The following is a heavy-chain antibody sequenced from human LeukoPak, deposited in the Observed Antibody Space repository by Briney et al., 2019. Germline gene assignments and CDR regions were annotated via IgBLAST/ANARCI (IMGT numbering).Heavy chain of an antibody. CDR1: GFTFSSYS. V-gene: IGHV3-21*01. CDR3: ARDLVRGRGGFLVVVPEPHKSYGMDV. Sequence: GGSLRLSCAASGFTFSSYSMNWVRQAPGKGLEWVSSISSSSSYIYYADSVKGRFTISRDNAKNSLYLQMNSLRAEDTAVYYCARDLVRGRGGFLVVVPEPHKSYGMDVWGQGTTVTVSS. CDR2: ISSSSSYI. J-gene: IGHJ6*02. D-gene: IGHD2-2*01.